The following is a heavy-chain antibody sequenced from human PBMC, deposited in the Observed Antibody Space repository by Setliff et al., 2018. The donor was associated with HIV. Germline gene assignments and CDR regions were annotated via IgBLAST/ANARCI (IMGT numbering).Heavy chain of an antibody. D-gene: IGHD2-15*01. CDR3: ARDSRDIVVVIAPEPESYYYYGMDV. CDR2: IIPIFGTP. Sequence: GASVKVSCKASGDTFNSHAIRWGRQAPGQGLEWMGGIIPIFGTPNYAKKFKGRITSTADESTSTVYMELSSLRSEDTAVYYCARDSRDIVVVIAPEPESYYYYGMDVWGEGTTVTVSS. CDR1: GDTFNSHA. V-gene: IGHV1-69*13. J-gene: IGHJ6*04.